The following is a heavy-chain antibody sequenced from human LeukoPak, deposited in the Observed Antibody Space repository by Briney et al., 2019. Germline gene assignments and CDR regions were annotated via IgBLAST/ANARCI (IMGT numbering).Heavy chain of an antibody. V-gene: IGHV3-23*01. J-gene: IGHJ3*02. D-gene: IGHD4-17*01. CDR3: AKMTTVTTLRVDAFDI. CDR1: GFTFSSYA. Sequence: PGGSLRLSCAASGFTFSSYAMSWVRQAPGKGLEWVSAISGSGGSTYYADSVKGRFTISRDNSKNTLYLQMNSLRAEDTAVYYCAKMTTVTTLRVDAFDIWGQGTMVTVSS. CDR2: ISGSGGST.